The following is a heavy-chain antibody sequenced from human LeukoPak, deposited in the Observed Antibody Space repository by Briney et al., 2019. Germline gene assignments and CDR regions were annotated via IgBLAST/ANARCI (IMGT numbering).Heavy chain of an antibody. CDR3: ARDRHYDSRRAAYIDY. J-gene: IGHJ4*02. Sequence: GGSLRLSCAASGFTFSSYAMHWVRQAPGKGLEWVAVISYDGSNKYYADSVKGRFTISRDNSKNTLYLQMNSLRAEDTAVYYCARDRHYDSRRAAYIDYWGQGTLVTVSS. V-gene: IGHV3-30-3*01. CDR1: GFTFSSYA. D-gene: IGHD3-22*01. CDR2: ISYDGSNK.